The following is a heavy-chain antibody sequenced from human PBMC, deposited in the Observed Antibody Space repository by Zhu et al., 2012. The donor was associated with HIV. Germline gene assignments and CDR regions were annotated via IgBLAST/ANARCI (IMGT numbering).Heavy chain of an antibody. J-gene: IGHJ4*02. D-gene: IGHD3-22*01. CDR3: ARLRDTSGYYYPFDY. CDR2: VYYTGTT. CDR1: GGSTSSHY. V-gene: IGHV4-59*11. Sequence: QVQLQESGPGLVKPSETLSLTCSVSGGSTSSHYWSWIRQPPGKGLEWIGYVYYTGTTNYNPSLKSRVTISLDMSKNQFSLKLTSVTAADTAAYYCARLRDTSGYYYPFDYWGQGTLVTVSS.